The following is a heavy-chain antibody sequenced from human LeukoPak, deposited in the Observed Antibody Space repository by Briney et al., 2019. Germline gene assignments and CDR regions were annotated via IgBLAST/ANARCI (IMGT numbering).Heavy chain of an antibody. V-gene: IGHV4-59*01. D-gene: IGHD3-3*01. Sequence: SETLSLTCTVCGGSISSYCWSWIRQPPGKGLEWIGYIYYSGSTNYNPSLKSRVTISVDTSKNQFSLKLSSVTAADTAVYYCARDTSIFGVVNGVGAFDIWGQGTMVTVSS. CDR3: ARDTSIFGVVNGVGAFDI. CDR1: GGSISSYC. J-gene: IGHJ3*02. CDR2: IYYSGST.